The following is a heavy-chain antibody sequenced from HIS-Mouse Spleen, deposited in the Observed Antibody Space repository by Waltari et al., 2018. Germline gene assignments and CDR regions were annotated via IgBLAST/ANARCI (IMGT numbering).Heavy chain of an antibody. D-gene: IGHD6-13*01. CDR3: AREIPYSSSWYDWYFDL. CDR1: GGSISSSSYY. Sequence: QLQLQESGPGLVKSSETLSLTCTVSGGSISSSSYYWGWIRQPPGKGLEWIGSIYYSGSTYYHPSLKSRVTISVDTSKNQFSLKLSSVTAADTAVYYCAREIPYSSSWYDWYFDLWGRGTLVTVSS. CDR2: IYYSGST. J-gene: IGHJ2*01. V-gene: IGHV4-39*07.